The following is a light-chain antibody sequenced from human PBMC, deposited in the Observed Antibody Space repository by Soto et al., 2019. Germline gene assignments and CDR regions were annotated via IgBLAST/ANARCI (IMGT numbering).Light chain of an antibody. Sequence: EFVLTQSPGTLSLSPGERVTLSCRASQTVRNNYLAWYQQKPGQAPRLLIYDASNRATGIPARFSGGGSGTDFTLTIDNLEPEDFAIYYCQQRSNWPPITFGQGTRLEIK. J-gene: IGKJ5*01. CDR2: DAS. V-gene: IGKV3-11*01. CDR1: QTVRNNY. CDR3: QQRSNWPPIT.